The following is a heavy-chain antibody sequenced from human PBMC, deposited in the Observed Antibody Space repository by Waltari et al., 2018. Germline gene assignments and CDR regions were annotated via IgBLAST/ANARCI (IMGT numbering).Heavy chain of an antibody. CDR3: ARGEGSGPKTFDY. CDR2: IIPIFGTA. D-gene: IGHD2-15*01. J-gene: IGHJ4*02. V-gene: IGHV1-69*08. Sequence: QVQLVQSGAEVKKPGSSVRVSCRASGGPFAANAFSGVGRAPGQGLEWMGRIIPIFGTANYAQKFQGRVTITADKSTSTAYMELSSLRSEDTAVYYCARGEGSGPKTFDYWGQGTLVTVSS. CDR1: GGPFAANA.